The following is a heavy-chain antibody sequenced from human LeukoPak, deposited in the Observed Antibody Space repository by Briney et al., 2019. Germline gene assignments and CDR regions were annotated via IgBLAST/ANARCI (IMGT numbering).Heavy chain of an antibody. Sequence: SVKVSCKASGGTFSSYAISWVRQAPGQGLEWMGGIIPIFGTANYAQKFQGRVTITADESTSTAYMELSSLRSEDTAVYYCARDKHYYYYFDYWGQGTLVTVSS. D-gene: IGHD3-10*01. CDR2: IIPIFGTA. V-gene: IGHV1-69*13. J-gene: IGHJ4*02. CDR3: ARDKHYYYYFDY. CDR1: GGTFSSYA.